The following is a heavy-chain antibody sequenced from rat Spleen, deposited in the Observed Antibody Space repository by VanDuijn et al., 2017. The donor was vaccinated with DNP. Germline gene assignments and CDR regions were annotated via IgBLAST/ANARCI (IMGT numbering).Heavy chain of an antibody. CDR2: ITSSGGST. CDR3: TKDCEGGY. J-gene: IGHJ2*01. V-gene: IGHV5-31*01. CDR1: GFTFNNYW. D-gene: IGHD1-11*01. Sequence: EVQLVESGGDLVQPGRSLKLSCVASGFTFNNYWMALIRQVPGKGVEWVAAITSSGGSTYYPDSVKGRCTISSDNAKNTLYRQMNGLRSEDMATYYCTKDCEGGYWGQGVMVTVSS.